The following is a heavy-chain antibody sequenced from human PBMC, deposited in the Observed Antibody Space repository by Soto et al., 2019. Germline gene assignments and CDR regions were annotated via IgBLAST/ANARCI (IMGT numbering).Heavy chain of an antibody. D-gene: IGHD3-10*01. CDR1: GGSISSGDYY. CDR3: TRLPHDYYGSAYYNWFDP. Sequence: SETLSLTCTVSGGSISSGDYYWSWIRQPPGKGLEWIGYIYYSGSTYYNPSLKSRVTISVDTSKNQFSLKTEDTAVYYCTRLPHDYYGSAYYNWFDPWGQGTLVTVSS. V-gene: IGHV4-30-4*01. J-gene: IGHJ5*02. CDR2: IYYSGST.